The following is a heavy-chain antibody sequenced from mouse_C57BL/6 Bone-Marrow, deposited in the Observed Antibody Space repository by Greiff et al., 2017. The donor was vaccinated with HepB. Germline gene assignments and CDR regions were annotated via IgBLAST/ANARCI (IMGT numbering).Heavy chain of an antibody. Sequence: EVMLVESGGGLVKPGGSLKLSCAASGFTFSSYTMSWVRQTPEKRLEWVATISGGGGNTYYPDSVKGRFTISRDNAKNTLYLQMSSLRSEDTALYYCARLHYGTFDYWGQGTTLTVSS. CDR3: ARLHYGTFDY. CDR1: GFTFSSYT. CDR2: ISGGGGNT. J-gene: IGHJ2*01. V-gene: IGHV5-9*01. D-gene: IGHD1-1*01.